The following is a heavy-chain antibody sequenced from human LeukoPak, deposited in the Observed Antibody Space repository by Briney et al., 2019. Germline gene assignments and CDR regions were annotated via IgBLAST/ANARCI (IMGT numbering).Heavy chain of an antibody. Sequence: GGSLRLSCAASGFTFSNAYMHWVRQAPGKGLEWVVRIKANADGETTEDAGPVKNRFYNAKDDSNSMMYRQMNSLKAEDTAVYYCSSPLPYSAQGGQGTLVTVSS. CDR2: IKANADGETT. CDR1: GFTFSNAY. CDR3: SSPLPYSAQ. V-gene: IGHV3-15*07. J-gene: IGHJ4*02. D-gene: IGHD2-21*01.